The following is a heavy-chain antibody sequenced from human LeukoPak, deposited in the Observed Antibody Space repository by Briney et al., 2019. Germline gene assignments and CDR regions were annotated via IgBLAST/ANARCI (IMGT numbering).Heavy chain of an antibody. V-gene: IGHV1-2*02. CDR2: INPNSSAT. J-gene: IGHJ4*02. CDR3: ARGGSGSIPYFDY. CDR1: GYTFSGYW. D-gene: IGHD6-19*01. Sequence: GASVKVSCKASGYTFSGYWTHWVRQAPGRGLEWMGWINPNSSATRFAPKFQGRITMTRDTSISTAYMELSRLGSDDTAVYYCARGGSGSIPYFDYWGQGTLVTVSS.